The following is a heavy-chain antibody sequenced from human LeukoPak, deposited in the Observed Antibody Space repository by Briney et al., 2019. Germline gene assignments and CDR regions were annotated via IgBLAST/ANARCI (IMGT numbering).Heavy chain of an antibody. J-gene: IGHJ4*02. CDR3: ARGASSSCYGHVDY. CDR1: GFTVSRKY. V-gene: IGHV3-66*01. Sequence: PGGSLRLSCAASGFTVSRKYMSWVRQAPGKGLECVSVIYSGGFTYYADSVKGRFTISRDNSKNTLSLQMNSLRAEDTALYYCARGASSSCYGHVDYWGQGTLVTVSS. CDR2: IYSGGFT. D-gene: IGHD2-2*01.